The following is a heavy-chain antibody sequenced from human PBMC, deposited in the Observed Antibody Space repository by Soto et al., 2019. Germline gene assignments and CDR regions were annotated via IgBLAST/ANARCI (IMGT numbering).Heavy chain of an antibody. CDR1: GYIFTTYG. D-gene: IGHD3-16*02. CDR2: ISPYNGNT. J-gene: IGHJ4*02. CDR3: ARVAPQSSHFDY. Sequence: QVQMVQSGAEEKEPGASVKVSCKASGYIFTTYGISWVRQAPGQGPEWMGWISPYNGNTNYAQKLQGRVTMTTDTSTSTAYMELRSLRSDDTAVYYCARVAPQSSHFDYWGQGTLVTVSS. V-gene: IGHV1-18*01.